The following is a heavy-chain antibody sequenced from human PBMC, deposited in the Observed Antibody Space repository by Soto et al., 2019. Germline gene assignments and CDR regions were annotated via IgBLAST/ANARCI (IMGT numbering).Heavy chain of an antibody. D-gene: IGHD2-15*01. CDR1: GGSFSGYY. V-gene: IGHV4-34*01. J-gene: IGHJ6*02. CDR3: ASLTVRGGIYCSGGSCSGMDV. Sequence: SETLSLTCAVYGGSFSGYYWSWIRQPPGKGLEWIGEINHSGSTNYNPSLKSRVTISVDTSKNQFSLKLSSVTAADTAVYYCASLTVRGGIYCSGGSCSGMDVWGQWTTVTVSS. CDR2: INHSGST.